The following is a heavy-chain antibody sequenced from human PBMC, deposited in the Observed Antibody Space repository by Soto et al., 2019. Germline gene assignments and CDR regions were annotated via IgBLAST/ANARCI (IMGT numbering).Heavy chain of an antibody. J-gene: IGHJ4*02. CDR1: GFTFSSYA. V-gene: IGHV3-30-3*01. D-gene: IGHD3-22*01. Sequence: GGSLRLSCAASGFTFSSYAMHWVRQAPGKGLEWVAVISYDGSNKYYADSVKGRFTISRDNSKNTLYLQMNSLRAEDTAVYYCARDRRYYYDNSGPLDYWGQGTLVTVSS. CDR2: ISYDGSNK. CDR3: ARDRRYYYDNSGPLDY.